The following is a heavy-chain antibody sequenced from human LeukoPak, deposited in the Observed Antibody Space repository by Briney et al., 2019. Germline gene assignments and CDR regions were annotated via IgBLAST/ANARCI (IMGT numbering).Heavy chain of an antibody. CDR3: TSDVRSYYDSSGYYYGGS. CDR2: IRSKGYGGTT. D-gene: IGHD3-22*01. Sequence: GGSLRLSCTASGFTFGDYATSWFRQAPGKGLEWVGFIRSKGYGGTTEYAASVKGRFTISRDDSKSIAYLQMNSLKTEDTAVYYCTSDVRSYYDSSGYYYGGSWGQGTLVTVSS. J-gene: IGHJ5*02. CDR1: GFTFGDYA. V-gene: IGHV3-49*03.